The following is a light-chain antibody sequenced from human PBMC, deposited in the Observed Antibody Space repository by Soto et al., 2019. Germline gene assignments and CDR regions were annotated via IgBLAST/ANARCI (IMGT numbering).Light chain of an antibody. CDR1: SSDVGGYNY. CDR2: EVT. V-gene: IGLV2-8*01. Sequence: QPVLTQPPSASGSPGQSVTISCTGSSSDVGGYNYVSWYQHHPGKAPKLMIYEVTKRPSGVPDRFSGSKSGNTASLTVSGLLTEDDADYYCASYAGGNQVFGTGTKLTVL. J-gene: IGLJ1*01. CDR3: ASYAGGNQV.